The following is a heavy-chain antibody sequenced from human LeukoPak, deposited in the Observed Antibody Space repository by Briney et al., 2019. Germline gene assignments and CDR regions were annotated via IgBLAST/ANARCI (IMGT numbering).Heavy chain of an antibody. Sequence: GGSLRLSCAASGITFRSSAMSWVRQAPGKGLEWVSVISSNGGATYYADSVKGRFIISRDNSKSTVYLQMNGLRAEDTAVYYCAKTGDIVVVPAITWGQGTLVTVSS. CDR1: GITFRSSA. J-gene: IGHJ5*02. V-gene: IGHV3-23*01. CDR2: ISSNGGAT. D-gene: IGHD2-2*01. CDR3: AKTGDIVVVPAIT.